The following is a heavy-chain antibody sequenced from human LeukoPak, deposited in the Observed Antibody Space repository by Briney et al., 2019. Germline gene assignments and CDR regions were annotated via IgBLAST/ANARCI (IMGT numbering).Heavy chain of an antibody. CDR3: TTPPNNFYYDSSATDY. D-gene: IGHD3-22*01. J-gene: IGHJ4*02. Sequence: PGGSLRLSCAAPGSTFSNAWMSWVRQAPGKGLEWAGCIKSKTDGGTTDYAAPVKGRFTISRDDSKNTLYLQMNSLKTEDTAVYYCTTPPNNFYYDSSATDYWGQGILVTVSS. CDR2: IKSKTDGGTT. CDR1: GSTFSNAW. V-gene: IGHV3-15*01.